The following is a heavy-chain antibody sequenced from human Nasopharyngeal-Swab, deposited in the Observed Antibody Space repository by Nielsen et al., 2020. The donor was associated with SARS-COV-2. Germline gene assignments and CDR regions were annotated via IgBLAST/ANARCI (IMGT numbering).Heavy chain of an antibody. CDR1: GYTFTNYD. V-gene: IGHV1-8*01. J-gene: IGHJ5*02. CDR2: MNANSGNI. CDR3: ARGGSIAFDP. D-gene: IGHD6-6*01. Sequence: ASVKVSCKASGYTFTNYDINWVRQATGQGLEWMGWMNANSGNIGYAQKFQGRVTMTRNTSISTAYMELSRLRSEDTAVYYCARGGSIAFDPWGQGTLVTVSS.